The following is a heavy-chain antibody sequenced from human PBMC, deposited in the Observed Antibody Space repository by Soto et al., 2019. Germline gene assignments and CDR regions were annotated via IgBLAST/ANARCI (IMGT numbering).Heavy chain of an antibody. CDR2: IYHSGST. Sequence: SETLSLTCAVSSGSISSSNWWSWVRQPPGKGLEWIGEIYHSGSTNYNPSLKGRVTISVDKSKNQFSLKLSSVTAADTAVYYCARRLYSSGWSIRVAWFDPWGQGTLVTVSS. V-gene: IGHV4-4*02. CDR1: SGSISSSNW. J-gene: IGHJ5*02. CDR3: ARRLYSSGWSIRVAWFDP. D-gene: IGHD6-19*01.